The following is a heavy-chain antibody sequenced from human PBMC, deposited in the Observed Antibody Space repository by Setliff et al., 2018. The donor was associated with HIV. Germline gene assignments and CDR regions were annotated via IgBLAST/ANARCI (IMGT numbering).Heavy chain of an antibody. CDR3: VRGEGMGPVVVTAMFDQ. CDR1: GYSFGSYG. J-gene: IGHJ4*02. CDR2: ITARNGNT. Sequence: ASVKVSCKASGYSFGSYGISWVRQAPGQGLEWMGWITARNGNTNYAQKFQGRVTMTTDTSTSIVNMELRSLKSDDTAVYYCVRGEGMGPVVVTAMFDQWGQGTLVTVSS. V-gene: IGHV1-18*01. D-gene: IGHD2-21*02.